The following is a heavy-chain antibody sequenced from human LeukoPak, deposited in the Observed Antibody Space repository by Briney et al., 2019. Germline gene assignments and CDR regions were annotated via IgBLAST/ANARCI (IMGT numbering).Heavy chain of an antibody. D-gene: IGHD2-15*01. V-gene: IGHV4-39*07. Sequence: SETLSLTCTVSGGSISSSSYYWSWIRQPPGKGLEWIGEINHSGSTNYNPSLKSRVTISVDTSKNQFSLKLSSVTAADTAVYYCAREGSVGYCSGGSCQNSPFDYWGQGTLVTVSS. CDR1: GGSISSSSYY. J-gene: IGHJ4*02. CDR3: AREGSVGYCSGGSCQNSPFDY. CDR2: INHSGST.